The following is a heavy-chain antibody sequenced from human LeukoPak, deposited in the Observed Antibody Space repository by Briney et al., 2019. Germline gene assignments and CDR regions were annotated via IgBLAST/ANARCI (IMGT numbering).Heavy chain of an antibody. V-gene: IGHV4-39*07. CDR2: INHSGST. CDR1: GGSIRSSSSY. D-gene: IGHD6-13*01. Sequence: SETLSLTCTVSGGSIRSSSSYWGWIRQPPGKGLEWIGEINHSGSTNYNPSLKSRVTISVDTSKNQFSLKLSSVTAADTAVYYCARGRLGAAAGTHCDYWGQGTLVTVSS. CDR3: ARGRLGAAAGTHCDY. J-gene: IGHJ4*02.